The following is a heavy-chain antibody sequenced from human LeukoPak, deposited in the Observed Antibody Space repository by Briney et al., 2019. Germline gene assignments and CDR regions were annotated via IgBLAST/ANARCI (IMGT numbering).Heavy chain of an antibody. Sequence: SETLSLTCTVSGGSISGYYWSWIRQPPGKGLEWIGYIYYSGSTNYNPSLKSRVTISVDTSKNQFSLKLSSVTAADTAVYYCARDEGRYCSGGSCYSHDAFDIWGQGTMVTVSS. J-gene: IGHJ3*02. CDR2: IYYSGST. CDR1: GGSISGYY. D-gene: IGHD2-15*01. V-gene: IGHV4-59*01. CDR3: ARDEGRYCSGGSCYSHDAFDI.